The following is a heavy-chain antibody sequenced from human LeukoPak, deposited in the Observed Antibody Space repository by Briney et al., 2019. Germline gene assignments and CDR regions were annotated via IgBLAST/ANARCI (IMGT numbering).Heavy chain of an antibody. V-gene: IGHV1-18*01. CDR3: ARDGPGFWSGYYTLLGWFDP. CDR1: GYTFTSYG. D-gene: IGHD3-3*01. CDR2: ISAYNGNT. Sequence: GASVKVSCKASGYTFTSYGISWVRQAPGQGLEWMGWISAYNGNTNYAQKLQGRVTMTTDTSTSTAYMELRSLRSDDAAVYYCARDGPGFWSGYYTLLGWFDPWGQGTLVTVSS. J-gene: IGHJ5*02.